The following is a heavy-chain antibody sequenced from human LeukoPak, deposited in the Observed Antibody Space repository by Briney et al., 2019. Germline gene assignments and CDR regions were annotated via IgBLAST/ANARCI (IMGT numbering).Heavy chain of an antibody. V-gene: IGHV3-74*01. CDR2: INSDGSST. Sequence: PGRSLRLSCAASGFTFSNYWMHWVRQAPGKGLVWVSRINSDGSSTSYADSVKGRFTISRDNAKNTLYLQMNSLRAEDTAVYYCAAYDSSGYSGKYFQHWGQGTLVTVSS. CDR1: GFTFSNYW. J-gene: IGHJ1*01. CDR3: AAYDSSGYSGKYFQH. D-gene: IGHD3-22*01.